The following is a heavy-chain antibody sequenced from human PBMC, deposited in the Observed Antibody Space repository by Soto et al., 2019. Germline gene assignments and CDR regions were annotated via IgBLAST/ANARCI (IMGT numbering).Heavy chain of an antibody. Sequence: ASVKVSCKASGYTFTSYDINWVRQATGQGLEWMGWMNPNSGNTGYAQKFQGRVTMTRNTSISTAYMELSSLRSEDTAVYYSARGQDIVVVVAATLWWFDPWGQGTLVTVSS. V-gene: IGHV1-8*01. CDR2: MNPNSGNT. J-gene: IGHJ5*02. D-gene: IGHD2-15*01. CDR3: ARGQDIVVVVAATLWWFDP. CDR1: GYTFTSYD.